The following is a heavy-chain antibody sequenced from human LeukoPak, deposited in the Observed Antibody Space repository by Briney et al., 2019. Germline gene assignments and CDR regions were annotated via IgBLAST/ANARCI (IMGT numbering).Heavy chain of an antibody. Sequence: PGGSLRLSCVSRFTFSSYAMTWVRQAPGKGLEWVSTLSGSGDSTYYADSVKGRFTISRDNSKNTLYLQMNSLRAEDTAVYYCAKVHRAWYFDLWGRGTLVTVSS. CDR3: AKVHRAWYFDL. V-gene: IGHV3-23*01. J-gene: IGHJ2*01. CDR2: LSGSGDST. CDR1: RFTFSSYA.